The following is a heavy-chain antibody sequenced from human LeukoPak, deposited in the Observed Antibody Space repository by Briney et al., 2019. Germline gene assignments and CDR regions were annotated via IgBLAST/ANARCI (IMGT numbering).Heavy chain of an antibody. Sequence: GRSLRLCCAASGFTFSSYGMHWVRQAPGKGLEWVAVISYDGSNKYYADSVKGRFTISRDNSKNTLYLQMNSLRAEDTAVYYCAKDGSITMVRGVRFYWYFDLWGRGTLVTVSS. CDR1: GFTFSSYG. V-gene: IGHV3-30*18. J-gene: IGHJ2*01. CDR3: AKDGSITMVRGVRFYWYFDL. D-gene: IGHD3-10*01. CDR2: ISYDGSNK.